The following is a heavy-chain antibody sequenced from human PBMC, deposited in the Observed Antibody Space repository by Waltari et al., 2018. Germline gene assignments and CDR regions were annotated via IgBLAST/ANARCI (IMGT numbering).Heavy chain of an antibody. Sequence: QVQLVQSGAEVKKPGASVKVSCKASGYTFPSYDINWVRQATGQGLEWMGWMNPNSGNTGYAQKFQGRVTMTRNTSISTAFMELSSLRSEDTAVYYCARGLENSGSHNWFDPWGQGTLVTVSS. CDR1: GYTFPSYD. CDR2: MNPNSGNT. CDR3: ARGLENSGSHNWFDP. J-gene: IGHJ5*02. D-gene: IGHD1-26*01. V-gene: IGHV1-8*01.